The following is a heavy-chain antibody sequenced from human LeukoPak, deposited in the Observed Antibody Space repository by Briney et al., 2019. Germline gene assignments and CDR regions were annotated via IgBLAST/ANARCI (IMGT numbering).Heavy chain of an antibody. CDR1: GYSISSGYF. J-gene: IGHJ5*02. CDR3: ARELRYFDWSRNKYNWFDP. CDR2: INHSGST. D-gene: IGHD3-9*01. V-gene: IGHV4-38-2*02. Sequence: SETLSLTCNVSGYSISSGYFWGWVRQPPGKGLEWIGEINHSGSTNYNPSLKSRVTISVDTSKNQFSLKLSSVTAADTAVYYCARELRYFDWSRNKYNWFDPWGQGTLVTVSS.